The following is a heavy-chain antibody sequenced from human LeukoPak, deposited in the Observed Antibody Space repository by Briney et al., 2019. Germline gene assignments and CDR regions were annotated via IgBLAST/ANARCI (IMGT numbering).Heavy chain of an antibody. CDR2: ISWNSGSI. J-gene: IGHJ4*02. Sequence: GRSLRLSCAASGFTFDDYAMHWVRQAPGKGLEWVSGISWNSGSIGYADSVKGRFTTSRDNAKNSPYLQMNSLRTEDTAWYYCAKDTAIGVGAPDYWGQGTLVTVSS. CDR3: AKDTAIGVGAPDY. CDR1: GFTFDDYA. V-gene: IGHV3-9*01. D-gene: IGHD1-26*01.